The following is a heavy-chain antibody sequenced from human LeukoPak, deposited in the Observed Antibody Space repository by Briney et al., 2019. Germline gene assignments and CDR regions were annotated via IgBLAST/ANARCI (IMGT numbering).Heavy chain of an antibody. CDR2: IYSGGST. CDR3: AREMEEILTGPPGYGMDV. CDR1: GFTVSSNY. V-gene: IGHV3-66*01. D-gene: IGHD3-9*01. J-gene: IGHJ6*02. Sequence: PGGSLRLSCAASGFTVSSNYMSWVRQAPGKGLEWVSVIYSGGSTYYADSVKGRFAISRDNSKNTPYLQMNSLRAEDTAVYYCAREMEEILTGPPGYGMDVWGQGTTVTVSS.